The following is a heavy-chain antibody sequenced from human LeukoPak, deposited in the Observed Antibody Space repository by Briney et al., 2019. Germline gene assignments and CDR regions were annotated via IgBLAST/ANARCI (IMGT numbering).Heavy chain of an antibody. J-gene: IGHJ4*02. V-gene: IGHV4-39*01. CDR2: IFYGGTT. CDR1: GGSIRNDNFY. Sequence: PSETLSLTCTVSGGSIRNDNFYWGWIRQPPGKGLEWIGNIFYGGTTYYNPSLKSRVSISLDTSKNQFSLSLTSVTATDTGVYYCAKYRWLLLRYFDSWGQGTLVTVSS. D-gene: IGHD2-15*01. CDR3: AKYRWLLLRYFDS.